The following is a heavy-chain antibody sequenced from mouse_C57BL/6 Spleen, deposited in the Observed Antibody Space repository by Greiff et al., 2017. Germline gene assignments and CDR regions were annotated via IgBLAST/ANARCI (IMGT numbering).Heavy chain of an antibody. V-gene: IGHV1-64*01. CDR2: IHPNSGST. J-gene: IGHJ2*01. CDR1: GYTFTSYW. Sequence: QVQLQQPGAELVKPGASVTLSCKASGYTFTSYWMPWVKQRPGQGLEWIGMIHPNSGSTNYNEKFKSKATLTVDKSSSTAYMQLSSLTSEDSAVYYCARNYDWYFDYWGQGTTLTVSS. D-gene: IGHD2-1*01. CDR3: ARNYDWYFDY.